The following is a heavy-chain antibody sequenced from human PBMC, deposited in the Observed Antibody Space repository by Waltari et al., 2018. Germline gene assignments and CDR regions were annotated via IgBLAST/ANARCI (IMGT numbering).Heavy chain of an antibody. Sequence: EVQLVQSGAEVKKPGESLWISCTGSGYSFTNYWIGRVRQMPGKGLEWRGIMYPGDSDTRYSPSFQGHVTISADKSISTAYLQWNSLKTSDTAMYYCVRRDYGSLNEPFFDYWGQGTLVTVSS. CDR1: GYSFTNYW. D-gene: IGHD3-10*01. CDR3: VRRDYGSLNEPFFDY. J-gene: IGHJ4*02. V-gene: IGHV5-51*01. CDR2: MYPGDSDT.